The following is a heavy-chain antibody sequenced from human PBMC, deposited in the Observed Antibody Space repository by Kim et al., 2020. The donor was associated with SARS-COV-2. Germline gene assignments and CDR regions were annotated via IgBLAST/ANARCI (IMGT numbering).Heavy chain of an antibody. CDR1: GFTFSTYW. Sequence: GGSLRLSCAASGFTFSTYWMHWVRQTPGKGLVWVSRINRDESSTSYADSVKGRFTISRDNAKNTLYLQMNSLRVEDTAVYFCARAASRRESGSRIDYWGQGSLVTVSS. CDR3: ARAASRRESGSRIDY. CDR2: INRDESST. V-gene: IGHV3-74*01. D-gene: IGHD1-26*01. J-gene: IGHJ4*02.